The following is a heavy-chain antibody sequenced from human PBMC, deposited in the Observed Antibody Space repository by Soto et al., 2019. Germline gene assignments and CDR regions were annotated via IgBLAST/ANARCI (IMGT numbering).Heavy chain of an antibody. V-gene: IGHV3-9*01. D-gene: IGHD2-2*01. Sequence: EVQLVESGGDLVQPGRSLRLSCAASGFTFDDYAMHWVRHPPGKGPEWVAHIAWNSGKIGYADSVKGRFTISRDNAKNSLFLQMTSLRAEDTALYYCAKYAGASKYAFDYWGQGTLVTVSS. J-gene: IGHJ4*02. CDR3: AKYAGASKYAFDY. CDR1: GFTFDDYA. CDR2: IAWNSGKI.